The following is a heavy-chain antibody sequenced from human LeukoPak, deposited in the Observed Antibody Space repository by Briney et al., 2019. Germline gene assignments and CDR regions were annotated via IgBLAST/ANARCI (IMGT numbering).Heavy chain of an antibody. CDR2: INPNSGGT. CDR1: GYTFTRYY. J-gene: IGHJ5*02. D-gene: IGHD2-15*01. Sequence: GASVKVSCKASGYTFTRYYMHWVRQAPGQGLEWMGWINPNSGGTNYAQKFQGRVTMTRDTSISTAYMELSRLRSDDTAVYYCARTHCSGGSCYSRWFDPWGQGTLVTVSS. CDR3: ARTHCSGGSCYSRWFDP. V-gene: IGHV1-2*02.